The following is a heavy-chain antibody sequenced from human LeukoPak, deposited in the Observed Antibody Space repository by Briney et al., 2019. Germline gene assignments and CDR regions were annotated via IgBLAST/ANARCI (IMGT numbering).Heavy chain of an antibody. V-gene: IGHV3-23*01. D-gene: IGHD1-26*01. J-gene: IGHJ4*02. CDR2: ISGSGGST. Sequence: GGSLRLSCAASGFTFRSYAMSGVRRAPGKGLDWFSAISGSGGSTYYADSVKGRFTISRDNSKNTLYLQMNSLRAEDTAVYYCAKDKRREVFDYWGQGTLVTVSS. CDR3: AKDKRREVFDY. CDR1: GFTFRSYA.